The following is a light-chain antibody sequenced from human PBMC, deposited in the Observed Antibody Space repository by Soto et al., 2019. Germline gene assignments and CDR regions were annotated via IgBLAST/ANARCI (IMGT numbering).Light chain of an antibody. CDR2: GAS. CDR3: QQYNKWPPYT. Sequence: EIVMTQSPATRSLSPGERATLSCSASQSVSSNLAWYQQKPGQAPRLLIYGASTRATGIPARFSGSGSGTEFTLTISSLQSEDFAVYYCQQYNKWPPYTFGQGTKLEIK. V-gene: IGKV3-15*01. CDR1: QSVSSN. J-gene: IGKJ2*01.